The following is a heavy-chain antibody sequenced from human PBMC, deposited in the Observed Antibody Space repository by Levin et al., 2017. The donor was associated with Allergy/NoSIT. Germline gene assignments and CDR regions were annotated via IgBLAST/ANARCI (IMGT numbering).Heavy chain of an antibody. Sequence: SETLPLTCTVSGGSISSSSYYWGWIRQPPGKGLEWIGSIYYSGSTYYNPSLKSRVTISVDTSNNQFSLKLSSVTAAATAVYYCAYGEGWFDPWGQGTLVTVSS. V-gene: IGHV4-39*01. CDR1: GGSISSSSYY. D-gene: IGHD4-17*01. J-gene: IGHJ5*02. CDR2: IYYSGST. CDR3: AYGEGWFDP.